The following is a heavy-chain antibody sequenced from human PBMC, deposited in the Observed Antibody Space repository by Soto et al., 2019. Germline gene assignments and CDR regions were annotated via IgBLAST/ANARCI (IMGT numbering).Heavy chain of an antibody. CDR2: ISWNSGSI. Sequence: EVPLVESGGGLVQPGRSLRLSCAASGFTFDDYAMHWVRQAPGKGLEWVSGISWNSGSIGYADSVKGRFTISRDNAKNSLYLQMNSLRAEDTALYYCAKAVASYYFDYWGQGTLVTVSS. V-gene: IGHV3-9*01. CDR3: AKAVASYYFDY. CDR1: GFTFDDYA. D-gene: IGHD6-19*01. J-gene: IGHJ4*02.